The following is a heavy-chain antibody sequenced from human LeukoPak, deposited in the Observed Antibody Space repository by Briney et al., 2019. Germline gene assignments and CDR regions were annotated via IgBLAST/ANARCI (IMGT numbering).Heavy chain of an antibody. CDR2: IYYSGNT. D-gene: IGHD2/OR15-2a*01. Sequence: SETLSLTCVVSGGSISTSAYYWGWIRQPPGEGLQWIGSIYYSGNTYYNSSLKSRVTISVDTSTSQFSLRLSSVTAADTAVYYCARDYLGGFDYWGQGTLVTVSS. CDR3: ARDYLGGFDY. J-gene: IGHJ4*02. CDR1: GGSISTSAYY. V-gene: IGHV4-39*07.